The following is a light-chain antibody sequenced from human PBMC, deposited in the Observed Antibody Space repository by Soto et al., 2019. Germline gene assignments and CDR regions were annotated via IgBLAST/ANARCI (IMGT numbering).Light chain of an antibody. CDR2: LGS. Sequence: DILMTQSPLSLPFSPGERASISCRSSQSVLRTNGYNYLDWYLQKPGQSPQALIYLGSNRSSGVPDRFSGSGSGTDFTLTISRLEPEDFAVYYCQQYGSSPPTITFGQGTRLEI. CDR3: QQYGSSPPTIT. J-gene: IGKJ5*01. CDR1: QSVLRTNGYNY. V-gene: IGKV2-28*01.